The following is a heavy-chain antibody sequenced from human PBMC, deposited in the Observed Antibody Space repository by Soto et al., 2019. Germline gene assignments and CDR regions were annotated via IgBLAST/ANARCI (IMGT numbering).Heavy chain of an antibody. CDR1: GYTFTSYG. D-gene: IGHD2-2*01. CDR3: ARDQGEDHREFVVVQAASMEV. J-gene: IGHJ6*02. Sequence: ASVKVSCKASGYTFTSYGISWVRQAPGQGLEWMGWISAYNGNTNYAQKLQGRVTMTTDTSTSTAYMELRSLRSEDTAVYYCARDQGEDHREFVVVQAASMEVLCEGTTV. V-gene: IGHV1-18*01. CDR2: ISAYNGNT.